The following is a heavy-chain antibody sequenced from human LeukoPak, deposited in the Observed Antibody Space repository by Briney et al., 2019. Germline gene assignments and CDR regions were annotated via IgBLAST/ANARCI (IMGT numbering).Heavy chain of an antibody. CDR2: VYTDGGNK. Sequence: PGTSLRLSCAASGFIFSDFRVHWVRQAPGKGLEWVAVVYTDGGNKYYADSVAGRFTVSRDNSKNTLYLQMSSLRAEDTAIYFCARDGFGPHYPDYWGQGVLVTVSS. V-gene: IGHV3-33*01. CDR1: GFIFSDFR. J-gene: IGHJ4*02. CDR3: ARDGFGPHYPDY. D-gene: IGHD3-16*01.